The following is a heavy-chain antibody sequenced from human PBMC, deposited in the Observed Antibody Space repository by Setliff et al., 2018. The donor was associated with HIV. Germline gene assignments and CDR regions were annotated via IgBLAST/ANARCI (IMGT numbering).Heavy chain of an antibody. CDR3: ARVAWYYSFWSGLGDACEI. Sequence: ASVKVSCKASGYTFTSYGISWVRQAPGQGLEWMGWISAYSGNTNYAQKLQGKVTMTTDISTSTAYMGLRSLRSDDTAVDYCARVAWYYSFWSGLGDACEIWGQGTMVTVSS. CDR1: GYTFTSYG. D-gene: IGHD3-3*01. V-gene: IGHV1-18*01. J-gene: IGHJ3*02. CDR2: ISAYSGNT.